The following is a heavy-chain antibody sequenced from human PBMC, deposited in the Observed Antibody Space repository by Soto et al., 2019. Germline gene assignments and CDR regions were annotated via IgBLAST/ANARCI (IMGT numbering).Heavy chain of an antibody. Sequence: GASVKVSCKASGGTFSSYAISRVRQAPGQGLEWMGGIIPIFGTANYAQKFQGRVTITADKSTSTAYMELSSLRSEDTAVYYCARGNSSSWHYYYYGMDVWGQGTTVTVSS. CDR3: ARGNSSSWHYYYYGMDV. J-gene: IGHJ6*02. V-gene: IGHV1-69*06. D-gene: IGHD6-13*01. CDR1: GGTFSSYA. CDR2: IIPIFGTA.